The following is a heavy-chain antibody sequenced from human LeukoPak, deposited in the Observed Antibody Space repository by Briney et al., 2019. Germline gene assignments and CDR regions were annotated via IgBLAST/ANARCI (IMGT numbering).Heavy chain of an antibody. J-gene: IGHJ3*02. CDR1: GYTFTSYG. CDR3: ARVDYGDFNAFGI. V-gene: IGHV1-18*01. CDR2: ISAYNGNT. Sequence: ASVKVSCKAAGYTFTSYGISWVRQAPGQGLEWVGWISAYNGNTNYAQKLQGRVTMTTDTSTSTAYMELRSLRSDDTAVYYCARVDYGDFNAFGIWGQGTMVTVSS. D-gene: IGHD4-17*01.